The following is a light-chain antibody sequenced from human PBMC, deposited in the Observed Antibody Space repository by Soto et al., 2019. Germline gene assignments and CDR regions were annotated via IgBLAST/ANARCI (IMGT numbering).Light chain of an antibody. CDR1: STDVGGYNY. CDR3: GSYTSTDTPFV. Sequence: SALAQPSSVSGSPGQSITISCTGTSTDVGGYNYVSWYQHHPGKGPKLSIYEVNNRPSGVSDRFSGSKSGNKASLTISNLEAEDESDYYCGSYTSTDTPFVFGTGTKVTVL. CDR2: EVN. J-gene: IGLJ1*01. V-gene: IGLV2-14*01.